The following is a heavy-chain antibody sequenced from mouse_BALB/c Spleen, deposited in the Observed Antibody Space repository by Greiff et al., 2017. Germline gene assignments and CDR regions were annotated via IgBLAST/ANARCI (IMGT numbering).Heavy chain of an antibody. J-gene: IGHJ4*01. D-gene: IGHD2-3*01. V-gene: IGHV14-4*02. CDR2: IDPENGDT. CDR1: GFNIKDYY. Sequence: EVQLQQSGAELVRPGALVKLSCKASGFNIKDYYMHWVKQRPEQGLEWIGWIDPENGDTEYAPKFQGKATMTADTSSNTAYLQLSSLTSEDTAVYYCNANGYYVDYWGQGTSVTVSS. CDR3: NANGYYVDY.